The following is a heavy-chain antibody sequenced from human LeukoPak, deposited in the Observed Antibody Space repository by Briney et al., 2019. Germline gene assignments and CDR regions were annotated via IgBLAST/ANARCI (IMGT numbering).Heavy chain of an antibody. CDR2: MSSDASSE. D-gene: IGHD6-13*01. Sequence: GGSLRLSCAASGFTFSTNAMSWVRQAPGKGLEWVASMSSDASSEYYADSEKGRFTISRDNSKNMLYLQINSLRAEDTAVYHCARKKMAAAGNGAFDYWGQGTLVTVSS. CDR1: GFTFSTNA. J-gene: IGHJ4*02. CDR3: ARKKMAAAGNGAFDY. V-gene: IGHV3-30*04.